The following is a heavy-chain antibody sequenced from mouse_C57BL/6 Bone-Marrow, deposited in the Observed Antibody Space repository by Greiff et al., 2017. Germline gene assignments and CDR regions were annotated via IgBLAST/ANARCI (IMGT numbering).Heavy chain of an antibody. CDR1: GYTFTSYW. CDR2: IDPSDSYT. CDR3: AREGSSIYDGYYSYAMDY. D-gene: IGHD2-3*01. Sequence: QVQLQQSGAELVMPGASVKLSCKASGYTFTSYWMHWVKQRPGQGLEWIGEIDPSDSYTNYNQKFQGKSTLTVDKSSSTAYMQLSSLTSEDSAVYYCAREGSSIYDGYYSYAMDYWGQGTSVTVSS. J-gene: IGHJ4*01. V-gene: IGHV1-69*01.